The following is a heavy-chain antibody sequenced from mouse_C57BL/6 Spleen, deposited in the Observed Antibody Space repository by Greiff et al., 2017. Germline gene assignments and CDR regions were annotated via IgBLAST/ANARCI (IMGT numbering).Heavy chain of an antibody. CDR2: IYPGSGNT. Sequence: QVQLQQSGAELVRPGASVKLSCKASGYTFTDYYINWVKQRPGQGLEWIARIYPGSGNTYYNEKFKGKATLTAEKSSSTAYMQLSSLTSEDSAVYFCARRNYVNWYFDVWGTGTTVTVSS. D-gene: IGHD2-1*01. CDR1: GYTFTDYY. V-gene: IGHV1-76*01. CDR3: ARRNYVNWYFDV. J-gene: IGHJ1*03.